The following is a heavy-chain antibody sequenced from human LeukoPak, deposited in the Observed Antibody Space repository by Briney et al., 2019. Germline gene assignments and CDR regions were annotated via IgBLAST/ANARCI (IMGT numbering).Heavy chain of an antibody. CDR1: GFTFSSYA. D-gene: IGHD5-24*01. J-gene: IGHJ3*02. V-gene: IGHV3-23*01. CDR3: AREMATITYAFDI. CDR2: ISESGGTR. Sequence: GRSLGLSCAASGFTFSSYALSWVRQAPGKGLEWVSAISESGGTRNYVDSVKGRFTISRDNSKNTLYLQMSSLRAEDTAVYYCAREMATITYAFDIWGQGTMVTVSS.